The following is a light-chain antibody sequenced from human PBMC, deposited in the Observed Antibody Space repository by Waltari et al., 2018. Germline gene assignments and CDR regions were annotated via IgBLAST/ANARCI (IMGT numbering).Light chain of an antibody. Sequence: DIKMTQSPSSLSASVGDRVTITCRASQSLRSYLHWYQQKPGKAPKLLIYAASSLQSWVRSRFSGSGSGTDFTLTMSSLQPEDFATYYCQQSYSTPQLTFGGGTKVEIK. CDR2: AAS. CDR3: QQSYSTPQLT. V-gene: IGKV1-39*01. J-gene: IGKJ4*01. CDR1: QSLRSY.